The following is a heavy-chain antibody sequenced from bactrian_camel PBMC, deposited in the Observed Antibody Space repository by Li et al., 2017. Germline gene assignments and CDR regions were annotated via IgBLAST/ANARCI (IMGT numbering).Heavy chain of an antibody. CDR3: AADAWPEGSWPRCDFKY. D-gene: IGHD6*01. CDR2: VGSGGRT. Sequence: QVQLVESGGGSVQVGGSLTLSCEASGYSVSKGYMAWFRQAPGKEREGVALVGSGGRTHYADSVKGRFTISQDNAKNTLYLQMNSLKPEDTAMYYCAADAWPEGSWPRCDFKYWGQGTQVTVS. V-gene: IGHV3S53*01. CDR1: GYSVSKGY. J-gene: IGHJ4*01.